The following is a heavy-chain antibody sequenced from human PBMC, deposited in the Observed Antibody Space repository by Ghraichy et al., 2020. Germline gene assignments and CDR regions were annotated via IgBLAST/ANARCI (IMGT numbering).Heavy chain of an antibody. CDR2: IYYSGST. D-gene: IGHD3-3*01. V-gene: IGHV4-30-4*07. CDR3: AREVTIFGVVPYNWFDP. Sequence: SQTLSLTCAVSGGSISSGGYSWSWIRQPPGKGLEWIGYIYYSGSTYYNPSLKSRVTISVDTSKNQFSLKLSSVTAADTAVYYCAREVTIFGVVPYNWFDPWGQGTLVTVSS. J-gene: IGHJ5*02. CDR1: GGSISSGGYS.